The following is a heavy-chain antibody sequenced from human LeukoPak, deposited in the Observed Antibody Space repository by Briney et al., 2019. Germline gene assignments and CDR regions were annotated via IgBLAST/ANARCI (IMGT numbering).Heavy chain of an antibody. D-gene: IGHD6-13*01. Sequence: GGSLRLSCAASGFTFSTYAMSWVRQAPGKGLEWVSSISGRGNNTYYADSVKGRFTISRDNSKNTPHLQVNSLRAEDTAIYYCARAYRSSWYDYWGQGTLVTVSS. CDR3: ARAYRSSWYDY. V-gene: IGHV3-23*01. J-gene: IGHJ4*02. CDR1: GFTFSTYA. CDR2: ISGRGNNT.